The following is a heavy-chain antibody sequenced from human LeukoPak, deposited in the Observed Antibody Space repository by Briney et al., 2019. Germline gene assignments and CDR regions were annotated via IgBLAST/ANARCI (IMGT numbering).Heavy chain of an antibody. CDR1: GFTFSDYY. CDR2: ISSSGSTI. Sequence: PGGSLRLSCAASGFTFSDYYMSWLRQAPGKGLEWVSYISSSGSTIYYADSVKGRFTITRDNAKNSLYLQMNSLRAEDMALYYCAKGYSYGYSYYFDYWGQGTLVTVSS. CDR3: AKGYSYGYSYYFDY. D-gene: IGHD5-18*01. J-gene: IGHJ4*02. V-gene: IGHV3-11*01.